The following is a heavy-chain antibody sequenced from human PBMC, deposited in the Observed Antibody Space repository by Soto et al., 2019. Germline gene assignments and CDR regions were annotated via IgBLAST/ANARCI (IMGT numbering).Heavy chain of an antibody. Sequence: ASVKVSCKASGYTFTSYGIHWVRQAPGQRLEGMGWINAANGGTTYAQRFQGRVTMTRDTSINTAYMDLSSLRSDDTAVYYCASARRIAAPFDYWGQGTLVTVSS. D-gene: IGHD6-13*01. V-gene: IGHV1-2*02. CDR3: ASARRIAAPFDY. CDR1: GYTFTSYG. CDR2: INAANGGT. J-gene: IGHJ4*02.